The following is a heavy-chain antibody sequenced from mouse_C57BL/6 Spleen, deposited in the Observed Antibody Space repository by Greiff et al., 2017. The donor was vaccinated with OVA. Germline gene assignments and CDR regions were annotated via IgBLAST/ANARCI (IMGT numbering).Heavy chain of an antibody. CDR2: INPSNGGT. CDR3: ARGNYGSSLFDY. J-gene: IGHJ2*01. V-gene: IGHV1-53*01. D-gene: IGHD1-1*01. Sequence: QVHVKQPGTELVKPGASVKLSCKASGYTFTSYWMHWVKQRPGQGLEWIGNINPSNGGTNYNEKFKSKATLTVDKSSSTAYMQLSSLTSEDSAVYYCARGNYGSSLFDYWGQGTTLTVSS. CDR1: GYTFTSYW.